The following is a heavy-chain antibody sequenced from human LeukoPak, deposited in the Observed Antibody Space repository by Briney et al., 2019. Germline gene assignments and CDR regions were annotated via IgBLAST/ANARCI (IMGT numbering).Heavy chain of an antibody. J-gene: IGHJ6*03. CDR2: ISSNSYI. Sequence: PGGSLRPSCVASGFTFSNYAMTWVRQAPGKGLEWVSGISSNSYIHYADSVKGRFTVSRDNAENSLYLQMSSLRAEDTAVYYCARLPGYYYYYYYMDVWGKGTTVTVSS. V-gene: IGHV3-21*01. D-gene: IGHD3-10*01. CDR1: GFTFSNYA. CDR3: ARLPGYYYYYYYMDV.